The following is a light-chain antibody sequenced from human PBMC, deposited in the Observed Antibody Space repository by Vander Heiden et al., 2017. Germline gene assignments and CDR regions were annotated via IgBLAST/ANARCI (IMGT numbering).Light chain of an antibody. CDR2: DAS. CDR1: QSVSIY. Sequence: ETVLTKYPATLSLSPGERATLSCRASQSVSIYLAWYQQKPCQAPRLLIYDASNRATGIPARFSGSGSGTDFTLTISSLEPEDFAVYYCQQRSNWPPEITFGQGTRLEIK. CDR3: QQRSNWPPEIT. V-gene: IGKV3-11*01. J-gene: IGKJ5*01.